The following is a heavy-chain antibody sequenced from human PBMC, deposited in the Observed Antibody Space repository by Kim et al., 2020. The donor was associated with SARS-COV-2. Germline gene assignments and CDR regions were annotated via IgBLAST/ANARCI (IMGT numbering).Heavy chain of an antibody. J-gene: IGHJ6*02. Sequence: DSVKGRFTISRDNSKNTLYLQMNSLRAEDTAVYYCARGSGWANYYYGMDVWGQGTTVTVSS. CDR3: ARGSGWANYYYGMDV. V-gene: IGHV3-53*01. D-gene: IGHD6-19*01.